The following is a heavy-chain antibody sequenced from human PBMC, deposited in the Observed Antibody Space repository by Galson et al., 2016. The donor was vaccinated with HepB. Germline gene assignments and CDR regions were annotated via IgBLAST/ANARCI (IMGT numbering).Heavy chain of an antibody. CDR1: GFSLTTNGES. CDR2: IYWDDEK. CDR3: AHRRRSLNWYFFDS. J-gene: IGHJ4*02. Sequence: PALVKPTQTLTLTCTFSGFSLTTNGESVGWIRQPPGKGLEWLALIYWDDEKRYSPSLHGRLTVTKDTSKNEVVLTLTNMDPVDTGTYFCAHRRRSLNWYFFDSWGQGALVTVSS. V-gene: IGHV2-5*02.